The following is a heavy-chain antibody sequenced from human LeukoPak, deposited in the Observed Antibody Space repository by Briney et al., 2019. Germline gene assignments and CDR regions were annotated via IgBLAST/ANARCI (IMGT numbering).Heavy chain of an antibody. CDR3: ARGGAGFGELREPGFDY. J-gene: IGHJ4*02. CDR1: GFTFSSYS. D-gene: IGHD3-10*01. V-gene: IGHV3-21*01. CDR2: ISSSSSYI. Sequence: PGGSLRLSCAASGFTFSSYSMNWVRQAPGKGLEWVSSISSSSSYIYYADSVKGRFTISRDNAKNSLYLQMNSLRAEDTAVYYCARGGAGFGELREPGFDYWGQGTLVTVSS.